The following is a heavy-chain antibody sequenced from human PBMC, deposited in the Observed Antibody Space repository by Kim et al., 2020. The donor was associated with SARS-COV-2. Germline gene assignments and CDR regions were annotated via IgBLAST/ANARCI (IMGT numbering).Heavy chain of an antibody. J-gene: IGHJ4*02. D-gene: IGHD2-2*01. V-gene: IGHV5-10-1*01. Sequence: NYSPSFQGHVTISADKSISTAYLQWSSLKASDTAMYYCARLPVVPAAYYYWGQGTLVTVSS. CDR3: ARLPVVPAAYYY.